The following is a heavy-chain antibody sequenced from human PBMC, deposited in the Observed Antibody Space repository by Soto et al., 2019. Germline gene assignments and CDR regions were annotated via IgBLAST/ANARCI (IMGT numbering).Heavy chain of an antibody. J-gene: IGHJ4*02. V-gene: IGHV4-39*01. CDR2: IYYSGST. CDR1: GGSISSSSYY. Sequence: SETLSLTCTVSGGSISSSSYYWGWIRQPPGKGLERIGSIYYSGSTYYNPSLKSRVTISVDTSKNQFSLKLSSVTAADTAVYYCVVTGLNTEWPRPVQVSDYWGQGTLVTVSS. D-gene: IGHD5-12*01. CDR3: VVTGLNTEWPRPVQVSDY.